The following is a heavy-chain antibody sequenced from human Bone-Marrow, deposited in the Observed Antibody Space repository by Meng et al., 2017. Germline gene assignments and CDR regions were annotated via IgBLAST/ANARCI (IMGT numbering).Heavy chain of an antibody. CDR3: ARDENISLGKLFGDY. Sequence: VTLVQSGAESETAGTSANVSCNPSVYPFSDSFIHWVRQAPGLGLEWMGHTNPDTGDTLYAQKFQGRVSMTGDTSISTAYVELSGLRSDDTAVYYCARDENISLGKLFGDYWGQGTLVTVSS. CDR1: VYPFSDSF. V-gene: IGHV1-2*06. CDR2: TNPDTGDT. D-gene: IGHD2-21*01. J-gene: IGHJ4*02.